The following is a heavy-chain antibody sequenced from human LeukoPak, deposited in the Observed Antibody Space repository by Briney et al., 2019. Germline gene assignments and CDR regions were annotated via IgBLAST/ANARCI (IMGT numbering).Heavy chain of an antibody. J-gene: IGHJ4*02. CDR3: AREARVGGALQY. CDR2: ISPDGSIR. CDR1: GLTFSTYW. D-gene: IGHD1-26*01. V-gene: IGHV3-74*03. Sequence: GGSLRLSCAASGLTFSTYWMHWVRQAPGKGLAWVARISPDGSIRTYADSVQGRVTISRDTAKDTLFPQMNSLRAEDTAVYYCAREARVGGALQYWGQGTPVTVSS.